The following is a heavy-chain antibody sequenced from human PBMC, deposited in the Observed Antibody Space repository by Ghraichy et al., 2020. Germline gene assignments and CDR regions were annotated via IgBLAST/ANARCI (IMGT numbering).Heavy chain of an antibody. CDR2: ISFDGTNK. Sequence: GGSLRLSCAASGFTFSSYGIHWVRQAPGKGLEWVAVISFDGTNKYYADSVKGRFTISRDNSKNTLYLQMNSLRPEDTAVYYCAKDRYGGNFPGSVGNDYWGQGTLVTVSS. CDR3: AKDRYGGNFPGSVGNDY. V-gene: IGHV3-30*18. J-gene: IGHJ4*02. D-gene: IGHD4-23*01. CDR1: GFTFSSYG.